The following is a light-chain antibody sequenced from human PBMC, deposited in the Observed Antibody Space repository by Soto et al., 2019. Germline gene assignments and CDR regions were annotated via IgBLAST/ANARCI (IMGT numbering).Light chain of an antibody. V-gene: IGKV3-15*01. CDR1: QSVGSN. CDR3: QQYGSSRT. Sequence: EIVMTQSPATLSVSPGERATLSCRASQSVGSNLAWYQQKAGQAPRLLIYGASTRATGIPARFSGSGSGTDFTLTISRLEPEDFAVYYCQQYGSSRTFGQGTKVDIK. CDR2: GAS. J-gene: IGKJ1*01.